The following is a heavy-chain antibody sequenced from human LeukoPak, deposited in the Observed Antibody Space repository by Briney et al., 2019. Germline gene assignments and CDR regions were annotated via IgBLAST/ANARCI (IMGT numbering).Heavy chain of an antibody. Sequence: GASVKVSCKASGCTFTDYYMHWVRQAPGQGLEWMGRINPKSGGSNYAQSFQGRVTMTRDTSINTAYMELSGLRSDDTAVYYCARGTSSSPYYFDYWGQGTLVTVSS. CDR2: INPKSGGS. J-gene: IGHJ4*02. CDR1: GCTFTDYY. CDR3: ARGTSSSPYYFDY. V-gene: IGHV1-2*06. D-gene: IGHD2-2*01.